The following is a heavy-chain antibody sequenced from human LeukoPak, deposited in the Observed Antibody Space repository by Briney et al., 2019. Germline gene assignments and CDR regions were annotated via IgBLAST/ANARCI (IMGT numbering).Heavy chain of an antibody. D-gene: IGHD3-16*01. CDR2: FHNSGTS. V-gene: IGHV4-59*01. CDR3: TRGAGWLIDY. Sequence: TSETLSLTCTVSDDSISDYYRGWIRQPPGKGLEWIGYFHNSGTSTYNPSLKSRVTISADTSKNQFSLKLNSLTTADTAVYYCTRGAGWLIDYWGQGILVTVSS. CDR1: DDSISDYY. J-gene: IGHJ4*02.